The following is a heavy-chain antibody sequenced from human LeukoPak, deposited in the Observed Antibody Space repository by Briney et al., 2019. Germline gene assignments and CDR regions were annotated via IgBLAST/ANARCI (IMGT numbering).Heavy chain of an antibody. CDR3: AREYMVRGVIWFDP. CDR1: GGSISSSSYY. V-gene: IGHV4-39*02. D-gene: IGHD3-10*01. Sequence: SETLSLTCTVSGGSISSSSYYWGWIRQPPGKGLEWIGSIYYSGSTYYNPSLKSRVTISVDTSKNQFSLKLSSVTAADTAEYYCAREYMVRGVIWFDPWGQGTLVTVSP. CDR2: IYYSGST. J-gene: IGHJ5*02.